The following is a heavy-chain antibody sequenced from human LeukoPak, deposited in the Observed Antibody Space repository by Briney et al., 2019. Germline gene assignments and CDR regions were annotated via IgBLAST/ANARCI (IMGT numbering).Heavy chain of an antibody. CDR2: IMQDGSEK. Sequence: GGSLRLSCAASGFTFSSYWMSWVRQAPGKGLEWVANIMQDGSEKYYVDSVKGRFTISRDNAKNSLYLQMNSLRAEDTAVYYCARVVGAVEGDIVVVPAAILVYYFDYWGQGTLVTVSS. CDR3: ARVVGAVEGDIVVVPAAILVYYFDY. V-gene: IGHV3-7*01. J-gene: IGHJ4*02. D-gene: IGHD2-2*02. CDR1: GFTFSSYW.